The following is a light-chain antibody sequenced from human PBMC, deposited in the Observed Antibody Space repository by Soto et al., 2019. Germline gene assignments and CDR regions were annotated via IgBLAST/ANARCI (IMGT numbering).Light chain of an antibody. CDR1: QSVSNN. CDR2: GAS. J-gene: IGKJ1*01. V-gene: IGKV3-15*01. CDR3: QHQSSWPRT. Sequence: ELVMTQSPVTLSVSPGKSATLSCRASQSVSNNLAWYQQKPGQAPRLLIHGASTRATGIPARFSGSGSGTEFTLTISSLQSEDFAIYYCQHQSSWPRTFGQGTKVDI.